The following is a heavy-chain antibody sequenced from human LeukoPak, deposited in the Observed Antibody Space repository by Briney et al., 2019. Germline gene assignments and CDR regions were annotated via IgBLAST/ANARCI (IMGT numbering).Heavy chain of an antibody. V-gene: IGHV3-9*01. J-gene: IGHJ5*01. CDR1: GFTFDDYA. CDR3: AKDVAYDYAGPIDS. Sequence: GGSLRLSCVASGFTFDDYAMHWVRQVPGKGLEWVSSISWNSVHRGYADSVKDRFTISRDNAKNSLSLQLDFLRTEDTALYYCAKDVAYDYAGPIDSWGQGSLVTASS. CDR2: ISWNSVHR. D-gene: IGHD4-23*01.